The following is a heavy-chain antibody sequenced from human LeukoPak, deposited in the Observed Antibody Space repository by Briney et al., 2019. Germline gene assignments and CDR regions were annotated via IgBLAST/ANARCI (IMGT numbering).Heavy chain of an antibody. Sequence: GGSLRLSCAASGFTFSDYYMSWIRQAPGKGLEWVSYISSSGSTIYYADSVKGRFTISRDNAKNSLYLQMNSLRAEDTAVYYCARYRLDRKYYYDSSGYYSYFDYWGQGTLVTVSS. CDR1: GFTFSDYY. CDR3: ARYRLDRKYYYDSSGYYSYFDY. CDR2: ISSSGSTI. J-gene: IGHJ4*02. V-gene: IGHV3-11*01. D-gene: IGHD3-22*01.